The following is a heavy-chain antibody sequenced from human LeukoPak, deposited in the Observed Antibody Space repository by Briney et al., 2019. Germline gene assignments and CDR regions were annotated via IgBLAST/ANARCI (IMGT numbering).Heavy chain of an antibody. V-gene: IGHV4-59*01. D-gene: IGHD2-2*03. CDR3: ARDGYCSSTSCYGGYNWFDP. J-gene: IGHJ5*02. CDR2: IYYSGST. Sequence: SETLSLTCAVYGGSFSGYYWSWIRQPPGKGLEWIGYIYYSGSTNYNPSLKSRVTISVDTSKNQFSLKLSSVTAADTAVYYCARDGYCSSTSCYGGYNWFDPWGQGTLVTVSS. CDR1: GGSFSGYY.